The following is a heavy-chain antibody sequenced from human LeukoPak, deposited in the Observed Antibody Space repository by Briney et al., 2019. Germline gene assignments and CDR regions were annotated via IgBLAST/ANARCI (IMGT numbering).Heavy chain of an antibody. V-gene: IGHV3-7*03. J-gene: IGHJ4*02. CDR3: TTELDIRPNHY. CDR2: IKKDVSEK. CDR1: GFTFSSYW. Sequence: GGSLRLSCAASGFTFSSYWMSWVRQAPGKGLEWVANIKKDVSEKYYVDSVKGRFTTSRDNAKTSLYLQMNSLKSEDTAVYYCTTELDIRPNHYWGQGTLVTVSS. D-gene: IGHD3-22*01.